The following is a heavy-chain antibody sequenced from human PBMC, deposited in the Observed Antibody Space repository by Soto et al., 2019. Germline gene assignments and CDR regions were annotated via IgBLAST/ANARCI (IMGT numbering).Heavy chain of an antibody. CDR3: ARTPRYCSSPSCNYPPFDY. J-gene: IGHJ4*02. CDR2: IFSNDEK. CDR1: GFSLSNARMG. D-gene: IGHD2-2*01. Sequence: QVTLKESGPVLVKPTETLTLTCTVSGFSLSNARMGVSWIRQPPGKALEWLAHIFSNDEKSYSTSLKSRLTISKDTSKSQVVLTMTSMDPVDTATYYCARTPRYCSSPSCNYPPFDYWGQGTLVTVSS. V-gene: IGHV2-26*01.